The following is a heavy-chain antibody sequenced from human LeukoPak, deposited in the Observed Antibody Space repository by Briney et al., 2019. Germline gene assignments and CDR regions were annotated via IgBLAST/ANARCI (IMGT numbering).Heavy chain of an antibody. J-gene: IGHJ1*01. V-gene: IGHV1-46*01. CDR2: INPSGGST. CDR3: ARGFYDSSGYYTPVN. Sequence: ASVKVSCKASGGTFSSYAISWVRQAPGQGLEWMGIINPSGGSTSYAQKFQGRVTMTRDTSTSTVYMELSSLRSEDTAVYYCARGFYDSSGYYTPVNWGQGTLVTVSS. D-gene: IGHD3-22*01. CDR1: GGTFSSYA.